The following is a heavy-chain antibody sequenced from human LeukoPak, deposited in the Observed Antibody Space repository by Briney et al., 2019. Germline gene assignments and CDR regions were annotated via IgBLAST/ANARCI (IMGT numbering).Heavy chain of an antibody. Sequence: PGGSLRLSWTASGFTFGDFAMSWVRQAPGKGLEWVSALSGSGGSTYYADSVKGPFTISRDNSKTTLYLQMNCLRAENTAVYYCARVVTTIKLYYYYYMDVWGKGTTVTISS. V-gene: IGHV3-23*01. CDR1: GFTFGDFA. CDR2: LSGSGGST. CDR3: ARVVTTIKLYYYYYMDV. J-gene: IGHJ6*03. D-gene: IGHD4-17*01.